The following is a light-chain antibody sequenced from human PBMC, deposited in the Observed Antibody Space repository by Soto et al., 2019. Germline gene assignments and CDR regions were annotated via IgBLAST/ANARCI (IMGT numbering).Light chain of an antibody. V-gene: IGKV2-28*01. Sequence: AMSQTTLALLVTPGESASIACRSSQSLLHRDGYKYLDWYLQKPGQSPQLLIYLGSNRASGVPDRFSGSGSGTDFTLKISRVEAEDVGVYYCMQSLQTPLTFGGGTKVEIK. CDR1: QSLLHRDGYKY. J-gene: IGKJ4*01. CDR2: LGS. CDR3: MQSLQTPLT.